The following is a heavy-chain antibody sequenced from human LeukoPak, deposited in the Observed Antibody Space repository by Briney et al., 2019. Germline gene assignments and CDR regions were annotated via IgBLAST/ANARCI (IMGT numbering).Heavy chain of an antibody. CDR3: ARKQFLATIERTYYYYGMDV. Sequence: ASVKVSCKASGYTFTSYGISWVRQAPGQGLEWMGWISAYNGNTNYAQKLQGRVTMTTDTSTSTAYMELRSLRSDDTAVYYCARKQFLATIERTYYYYGMDVWGQGTTVTVSS. D-gene: IGHD5-12*01. J-gene: IGHJ6*02. CDR1: GYTFTSYG. V-gene: IGHV1-18*01. CDR2: ISAYNGNT.